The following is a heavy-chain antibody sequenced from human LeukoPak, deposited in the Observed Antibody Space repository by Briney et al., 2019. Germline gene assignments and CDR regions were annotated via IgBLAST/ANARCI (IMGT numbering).Heavy chain of an antibody. CDR3: AKGGYCSSTSCYVGWFDP. CDR2: ISGGGGTT. Sequence: PGGSLRLSCAASGFTFSSYSMNWVRQAPGKGLEWLSAISGGGGTTYYADSVKGRFTISRDNPKNTLFLQMNSLRAEDTAVYYCAKGGYCSSTSCYVGWFDPWGQGTLVTVSS. V-gene: IGHV3-23*01. J-gene: IGHJ5*02. CDR1: GFTFSSYS. D-gene: IGHD2-2*01.